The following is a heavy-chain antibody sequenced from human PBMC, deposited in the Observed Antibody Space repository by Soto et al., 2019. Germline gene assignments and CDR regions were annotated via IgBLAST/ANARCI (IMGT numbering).Heavy chain of an antibody. CDR1: GGSISSGGYY. V-gene: IGHV4-31*03. Sequence: SETLSLTCTVSGGSISSGGYYWSWIRQHPGKGLEWIGYIYYSGSTYYNPSLKSRVTISVDTSKNQFSLKLSSVTAADTAVYYGVREGGAGAAAGEGFLDYWGQGTLVTVSS. D-gene: IGHD6-13*01. CDR3: VREGGAGAAAGEGFLDY. J-gene: IGHJ4*02. CDR2: IYYSGST.